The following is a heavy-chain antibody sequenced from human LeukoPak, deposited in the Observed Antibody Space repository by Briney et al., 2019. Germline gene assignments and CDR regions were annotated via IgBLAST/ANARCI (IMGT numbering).Heavy chain of an antibody. D-gene: IGHD6-19*01. V-gene: IGHV3-7*01. CDR2: IKPDGNER. CDR3: ARRQWTAFDV. CDR1: GFTFNTYW. Sequence: GGSLRLSCAASGFTFNTYWISWVRQAPGKGLQWVVNIKPDGNERYYVDYVKGRFTISRDDARSSLYLQMNSLRVEDTAIYYCARRQWTAFDVWGQGTMVTVSS. J-gene: IGHJ3*01.